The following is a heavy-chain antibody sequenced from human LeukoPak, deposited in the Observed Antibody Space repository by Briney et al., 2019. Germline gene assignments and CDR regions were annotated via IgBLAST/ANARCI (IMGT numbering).Heavy chain of an antibody. CDR3: ARFITMVRGRGFDY. CDR1: GFTVSSNH. J-gene: IGHJ4*02. Sequence: PGGSLRLSCAASGFTVSSNHMSWVRQAPGKGLEWVSVIYSGGSTYYADSVKGRFTISRDNSKNTLYLQMNGLRAEDTAVYYCARFITMVRGRGFDYWGQGTLVTVSS. V-gene: IGHV3-66*01. CDR2: IYSGGST. D-gene: IGHD3-10*01.